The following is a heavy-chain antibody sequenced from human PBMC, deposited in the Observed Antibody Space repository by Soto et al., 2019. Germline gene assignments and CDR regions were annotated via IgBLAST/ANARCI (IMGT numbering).Heavy chain of an antibody. CDR1: GGSISSGGYY. CDR3: ARDRKYYYDSSGYYTEAFDI. J-gene: IGHJ3*02. Sequence: PWETLSLTCTVSGGSISSGGYYWSWIRQHPGKGLEWIGYIYYSGSTYYNPSLKSRVTISVDTSKNQFSLKLSSVTAADTAVYYCARDRKYYYDSSGYYTEAFDIWGQGTMVTVSS. V-gene: IGHV4-31*03. CDR2: IYYSGST. D-gene: IGHD3-22*01.